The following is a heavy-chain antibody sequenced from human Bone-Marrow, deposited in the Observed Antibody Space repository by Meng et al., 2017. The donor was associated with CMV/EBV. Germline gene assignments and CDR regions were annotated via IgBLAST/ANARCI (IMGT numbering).Heavy chain of an antibody. CDR2: ISSSTI. D-gene: IGHD3-3*01. J-gene: IGHJ3*02. CDR1: GFTFSDYY. Sequence: GESLKISCSASGFTFSDYYMKWVRQAPGKGLEWVSSISSSTIYYANTVKGRFTITRDNAKNSLYLQMNSLRAEDTAVYYCARDDLYDDFWSGYYPDAFDIWGQGTMVTVSS. V-gene: IGHV3-69-1*01. CDR3: ARDDLYDDFWSGYYPDAFDI.